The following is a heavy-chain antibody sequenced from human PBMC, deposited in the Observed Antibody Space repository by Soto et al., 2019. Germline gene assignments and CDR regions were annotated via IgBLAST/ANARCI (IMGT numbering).Heavy chain of an antibody. V-gene: IGHV3-15*01. D-gene: IGHD6-19*01. Sequence: PGGSLRLSCAASGFTFSNASMSWVRQAPGKGLEWVCGINSKAGGGRTDYAATEKGRFTISRDNSKNKLYLQMNYLKTEDTAVYYCAMDQGIAEAGVSFDYWGQGTLVTVSS. CDR2: INSKAGGGRT. CDR1: GFTFSNAS. J-gene: IGHJ4*02. CDR3: AMDQGIAEAGVSFDY.